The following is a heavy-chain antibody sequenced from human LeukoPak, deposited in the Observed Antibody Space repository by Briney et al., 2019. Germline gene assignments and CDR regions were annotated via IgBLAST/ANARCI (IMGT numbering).Heavy chain of an antibody. CDR1: GASISGYH. V-gene: IGHV4-39*01. D-gene: IGHD6-6*01. CDR2: IYYSGNT. Sequence: SETLSLTCSVSGASISGYHWSWIRQPPGKGLEWIGTIYYSGNTYYNPSLKSRVTISVDTSKNQFSLKLSSVTPADTAVYYCARHWVYSSSHFDYWVQGTLVTVSS. J-gene: IGHJ4*02. CDR3: ARHWVYSSSHFDY.